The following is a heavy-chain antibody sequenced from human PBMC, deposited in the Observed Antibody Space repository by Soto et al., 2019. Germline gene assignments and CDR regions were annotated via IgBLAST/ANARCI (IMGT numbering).Heavy chain of an antibody. V-gene: IGHV1-18*04. D-gene: IGHD3-16*02. Sequence: QVQLVQSGAEVKKPGSSVKVSCKASGYTFTSSGISWVRQAPGQGLEWMGWISVYNGDTNYEQKYQGRVTMTTDTSTSTAYLELRRLRSDDTAVYYWARNRKGLPFDYWGQGTLVTVSS. CDR1: GYTFTSSG. CDR2: ISVYNGDT. J-gene: IGHJ4*02. CDR3: ARNRKGLPFDY.